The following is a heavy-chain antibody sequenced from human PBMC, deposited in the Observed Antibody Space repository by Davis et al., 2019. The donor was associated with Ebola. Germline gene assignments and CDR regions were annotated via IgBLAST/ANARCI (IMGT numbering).Heavy chain of an antibody. J-gene: IGHJ4*02. Sequence: HTGGSLRLSCAASGFTFSNHWMHWVRHAPGKGLVWVSRIKTDGSVTGYADSVKGRFTISRDNAKNTLFLEMSSLRAEDTAVYYCTRDFDWDGGYWGRGTLVTVFS. CDR3: TRDFDWDGGY. D-gene: IGHD3-16*01. V-gene: IGHV3-74*01. CDR1: GFTFSNHW. CDR2: IKTDGSVT.